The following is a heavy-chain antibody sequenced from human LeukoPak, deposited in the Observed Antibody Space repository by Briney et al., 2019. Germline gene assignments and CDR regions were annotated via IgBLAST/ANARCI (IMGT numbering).Heavy chain of an antibody. V-gene: IGHV1-69*01. J-gene: IGHJ6*02. CDR1: GDTFSSYV. CDR2: IIPMVGTP. D-gene: IGHD2-2*01. Sequence: SVNVSCKASGDTFSSYVISWVRQAPGQGLEWMGGIIPMVGTPNCAQRFQDRVTISADESTRTAYMELSSLRSDDTAVYYCARGGDIVILPTAMLPAYGLDVWGQGTTVTVS. CDR3: ARGGDIVILPTAMLPAYGLDV.